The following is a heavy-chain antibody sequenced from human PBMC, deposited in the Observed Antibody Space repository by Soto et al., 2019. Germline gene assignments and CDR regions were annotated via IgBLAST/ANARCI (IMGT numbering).Heavy chain of an antibody. CDR2: ISAYNGNT. D-gene: IGHD2-2*01. V-gene: IGHV1-18*04. Sequence: QVQLVQSGAEVKKPGASVKVSCKASGYTFTSYGISWVRQAPGQGLEWMGWISAYNGNTNYAQKLQGRVTMTTDTATGTAYMELRSLRSDDTAVYYCARDHCSSTSCYSPPDWFDPWGQGTLVTVSS. CDR1: GYTFTSYG. J-gene: IGHJ5*02. CDR3: ARDHCSSTSCYSPPDWFDP.